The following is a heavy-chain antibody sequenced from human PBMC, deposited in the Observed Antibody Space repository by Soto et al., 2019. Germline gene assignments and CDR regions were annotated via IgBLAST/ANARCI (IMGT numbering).Heavy chain of an antibody. CDR1: GFTVISKY. D-gene: IGHD2-15*01. J-gene: IGHJ5*02. V-gene: IGHV3-53*01. CDR3: ARELPPDL. CDR2: IWSAGLT. Sequence: GGSLRLSCAASGFTVISKYMNWVRQAPGKGLEWVSIIWSAGLTYYADSVRGRFTISRDISKNILFLQMNNLRAEDSAIYYCARELPPDLWGQGTLVTVSS.